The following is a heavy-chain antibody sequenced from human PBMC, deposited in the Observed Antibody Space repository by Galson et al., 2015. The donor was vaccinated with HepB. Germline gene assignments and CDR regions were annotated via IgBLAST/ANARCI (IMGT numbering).Heavy chain of an antibody. V-gene: IGHV1-18*01. D-gene: IGHD2-15*01. Sequence: SCKASGYTFTSYGISWVRQAPGQGLEWMGWISAYNGNTNYAQKLQGRVTMTTDTSTSTAYMELRSLRSDDTAVYYCARSGGYCSGGSCYEDDYYYYMDVWGKGTTVTVSS. CDR3: ARSGGYCSGGSCYEDDYYYYMDV. J-gene: IGHJ6*03. CDR1: GYTFTSYG. CDR2: ISAYNGNT.